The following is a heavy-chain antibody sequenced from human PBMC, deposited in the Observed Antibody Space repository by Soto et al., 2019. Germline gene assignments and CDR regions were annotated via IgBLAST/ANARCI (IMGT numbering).Heavy chain of an antibody. V-gene: IGHV3-30*03. CDR2: ISYDGKQT. Sequence: PGGSLRPSCGAPWVTFKDYVMHWVRQAAGKGLEWLAVISYDGKQTYYADSVKGRFTISKDKYKRTLFLQMNSLRVDDTAVYYCARDGWGSNWYFDIWGRGTQVTVSS. J-gene: IGHJ2*01. CDR1: WVTFKDYV. D-gene: IGHD3-16*01. CDR3: ARDGWGSNWYFDI.